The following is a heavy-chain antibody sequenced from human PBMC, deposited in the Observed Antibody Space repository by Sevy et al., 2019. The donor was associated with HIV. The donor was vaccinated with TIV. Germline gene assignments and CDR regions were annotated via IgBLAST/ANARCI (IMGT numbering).Heavy chain of an antibody. CDR1: GFTFGSYW. J-gene: IGHJ3*02. Sequence: GGSLRLSCVASGFTFGSYWMSWVRQAPGMGLEWVANIKDDGSEEYNVDSVKGRFTISRDNAKKSLYLQMSSLSAEDTAVYYCARDHPALDIWGHGTLVTVSS. CDR3: ARDHPALDI. CDR2: IKDDGSEE. V-gene: IGHV3-7*01.